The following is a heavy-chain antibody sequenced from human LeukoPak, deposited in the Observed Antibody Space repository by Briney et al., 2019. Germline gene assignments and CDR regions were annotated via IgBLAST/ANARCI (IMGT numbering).Heavy chain of an antibody. J-gene: IGHJ5*02. V-gene: IGHV4-61*08. CDR1: GGSISSSGYY. CDR2: IYYSGST. D-gene: IGHD3-10*01. CDR3: ARGGYYGSGNDFRFDP. Sequence: SETLSLTCTVSGGSISSSGYYWGRIRQPPGKGLEWIGYIYYSGSTNYNPSLKSRVTISVDTFKNQFSLKLTSVTAADTAVYFCARGGYYGSGNDFRFDPWGQGTLVTVSS.